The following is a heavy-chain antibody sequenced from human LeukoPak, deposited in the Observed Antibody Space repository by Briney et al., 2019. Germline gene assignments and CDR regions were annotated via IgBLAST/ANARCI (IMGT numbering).Heavy chain of an antibody. D-gene: IGHD2-21*01. CDR2: IYYSGNT. CDR3: ARDVSSTLILDY. Sequence: PSETLSLTCTVSGGSLSSGDYYWSWIRQPPGKGLEWIGYIYYSGNTYYNPSLKSRVTMSVDTSKNQFSLKLNSVTAADTAVYYRARDVSSTLILDYWGQGTLVTVSS. J-gene: IGHJ4*02. V-gene: IGHV4-30-4*08. CDR1: GGSLSSGDYY.